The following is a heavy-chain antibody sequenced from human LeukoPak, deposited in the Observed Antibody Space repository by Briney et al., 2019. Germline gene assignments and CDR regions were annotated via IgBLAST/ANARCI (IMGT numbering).Heavy chain of an antibody. V-gene: IGHV3-23*01. J-gene: IGHJ4*02. D-gene: IGHD4-17*01. CDR2: ISGSGGST. CDR3: AKERYGDYALDY. CDR1: GFTFSSYG. Sequence: GGSLRLSCAASGFTFSSYGMSWVRQAPGKGLEWVSAISGSGGSTYYADSVKGRFTISRDTSKNTLYLQMNSLRAEDTAVYYCAKERYGDYALDYWGQGTLVTVSS.